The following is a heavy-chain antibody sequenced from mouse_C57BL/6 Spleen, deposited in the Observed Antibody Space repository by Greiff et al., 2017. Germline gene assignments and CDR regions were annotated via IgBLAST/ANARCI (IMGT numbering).Heavy chain of an antibody. V-gene: IGHV1-22*01. J-gene: IGHJ2*01. CDR2: INPNNGGT. D-gene: IGHD3-2*02. Sequence: VQLQQSGPELVKPGASVKMSCKASGYTFTDYNMHWVKQSHGKSLEWIGYINPNNGGTSYNQKFKGKATLTVNKSSSTAYMELRSLTSEDSAVYYCARGGAAQATLYYFDYWGQGTTLTVSS. CDR1: GYTFTDYN. CDR3: ARGGAAQATLYYFDY.